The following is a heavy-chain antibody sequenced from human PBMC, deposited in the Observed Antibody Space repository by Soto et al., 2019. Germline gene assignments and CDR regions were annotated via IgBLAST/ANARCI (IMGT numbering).Heavy chain of an antibody. Sequence: QVQLVESGGGVVQPGRSLRLSCAASGFTFSSYGMHWVRQAPGKGLEWVAVISYDGSNKYYADSVKGRFTISRDNSKNTLYLQMNSLRAEDTAVYYCARGPPTLWGSGIKYYYGMDVWGQGTTVTVSS. V-gene: IGHV3-30*03. CDR2: ISYDGSNK. CDR3: ARGPPTLWGSGIKYYYGMDV. J-gene: IGHJ6*02. CDR1: GFTFSSYG. D-gene: IGHD3-10*01.